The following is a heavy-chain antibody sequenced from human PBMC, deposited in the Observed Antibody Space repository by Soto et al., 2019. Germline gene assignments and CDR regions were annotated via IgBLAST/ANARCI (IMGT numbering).Heavy chain of an antibody. D-gene: IGHD2-8*02. CDR2: ISGSGGST. V-gene: IGHV3-23*01. CDR3: AKDGGVTNYVDFAFDI. CDR1: GFTFSSYA. Sequence: HHGGSLRLSCAASGFTFSSYAMSWVRQAPGKGLEWVSAISGSGGSTYYADSVKGRFTISRDNSKNTLYLQMNSLRAEDTAVYYCAKDGGVTNYVDFAFDIWGQGTMVTVSS. J-gene: IGHJ3*02.